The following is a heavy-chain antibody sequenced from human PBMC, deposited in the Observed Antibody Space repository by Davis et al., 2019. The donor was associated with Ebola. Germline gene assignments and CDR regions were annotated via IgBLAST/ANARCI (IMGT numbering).Heavy chain of an antibody. Sequence: PGGSLSLSCAASGFTFSGSSMNWVRQAPGKGLERVSHISGGTSATCYADFVKGRFTISRDNVKNSLYLQMNSLRDEDSAVYYCARGVDYGFDIWGQGTMVTVSS. V-gene: IGHV3-48*02. D-gene: IGHD2-21*02. CDR2: ISGGTSAT. CDR3: ARGVDYGFDI. CDR1: GFTFSGSS. J-gene: IGHJ3*02.